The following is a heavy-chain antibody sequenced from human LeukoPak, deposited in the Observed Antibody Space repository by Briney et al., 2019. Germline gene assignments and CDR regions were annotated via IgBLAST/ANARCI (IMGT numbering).Heavy chain of an antibody. V-gene: IGHV3-30*04. Sequence: GRSLRLSCAASGFTFSDYAMHWVRQAPGKGLEWVAVISYDGSNKYYADSVKGRFTISRDNSKNTLYLQMNSLRAEDTAVYYCARGYKDYDPLDYWGQGTLVTVSS. CDR2: ISYDGSNK. CDR3: ARGYKDYDPLDY. J-gene: IGHJ4*02. CDR1: GFTFSDYA. D-gene: IGHD3-3*01.